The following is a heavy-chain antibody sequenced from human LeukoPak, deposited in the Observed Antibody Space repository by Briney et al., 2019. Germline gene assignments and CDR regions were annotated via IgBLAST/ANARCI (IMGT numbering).Heavy chain of an antibody. D-gene: IGHD6-19*01. Sequence: ASVKVSCKASGYTFTSYDINWVRQAPGQGLEWMGWISAYNGNTNYAQKLQGRVTMTTDTSTSTAYMELRSLRSDDTAVYYCAREEYSSGWYGVNWFDPWGQGTLVTVSS. CDR1: GYTFTSYD. CDR2: ISAYNGNT. V-gene: IGHV1-18*01. J-gene: IGHJ5*02. CDR3: AREEYSSGWYGVNWFDP.